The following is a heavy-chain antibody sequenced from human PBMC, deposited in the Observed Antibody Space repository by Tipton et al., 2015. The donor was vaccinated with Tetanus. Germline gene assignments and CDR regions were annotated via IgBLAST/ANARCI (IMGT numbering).Heavy chain of an antibody. CDR3: ARGLPREPFYLDY. CDR2: IYYDTMRA. CDR1: GASINAGGYL. Sequence: TLSLTCNVSGASINAGGYLWTWVRQHPGEGLEWIGNIYYDTMRASPIPSLDSRVTISVDTSKNQFSLRLTSVTAADTAVYFCARGLPREPFYLDYWGQGKQVTVSS. V-gene: IGHV4-31*03. J-gene: IGHJ4*02. D-gene: IGHD1-26*01.